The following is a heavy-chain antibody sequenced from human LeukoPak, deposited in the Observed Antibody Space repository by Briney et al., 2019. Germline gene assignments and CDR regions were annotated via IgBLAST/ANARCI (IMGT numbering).Heavy chain of an antibody. CDR1: GYTFSTYA. CDR3: AKGYGSGSQPYYFGF. CDR2: ISGSGAVT. Sequence: GGSLRLSCPGSGYTFSTYAMSWVRQAPGKGLEWVSTISGSGAVTYYADSVKGRFTISRDNSKSTMYMQMNSLRGEDTAMYYCAKGYGSGSQPYYFGFWGQGTLVTVSS. J-gene: IGHJ4*02. V-gene: IGHV3-23*01. D-gene: IGHD3-10*01.